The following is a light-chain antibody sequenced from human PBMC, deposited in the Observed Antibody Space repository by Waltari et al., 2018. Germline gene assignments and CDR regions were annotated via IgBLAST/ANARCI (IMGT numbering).Light chain of an antibody. CDR1: KGINSY. V-gene: IGKV1-9*01. J-gene: IGKJ3*01. Sequence: TCRAIKGINSYLAWYQRNPGKPPKLLIYAASTLQSGVPSRFSGSGSGTDFTLTISSLQPEDFATYYCQQLNSYPVTFGPGTKVDIK. CDR2: AAS. CDR3: QQLNSYPVT.